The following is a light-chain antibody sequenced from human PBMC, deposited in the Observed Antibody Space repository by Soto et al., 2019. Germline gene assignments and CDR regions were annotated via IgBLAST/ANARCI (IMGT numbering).Light chain of an antibody. CDR1: QSVSSY. Sequence: TPSPSTLYIAGGHGDTFAFRASQSVSSYLAWYQQKPGQAPRLLIYDASNRATGIPARFSGSGSGTDFTLTISSLEPEDFAVYYCQQYAGLPWTFGQGTKVDI. CDR2: DAS. J-gene: IGKJ1*01. V-gene: IGKV3-11*01. CDR3: QQYAGLPWT.